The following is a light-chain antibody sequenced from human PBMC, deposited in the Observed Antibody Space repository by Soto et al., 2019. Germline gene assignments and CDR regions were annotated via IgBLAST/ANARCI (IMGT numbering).Light chain of an antibody. Sequence: EIVLTQSPGTLSLSPGERATLSCRASQSVSSRDLAWYQQRPGQAPRLLIYDASSRATGIPDRFSGTGSGTDFTLTISRLEPEDFALYYCQQYGSSPPWTFGQGTKVEIK. CDR2: DAS. CDR1: QSVSSRD. J-gene: IGKJ1*01. CDR3: QQYGSSPPWT. V-gene: IGKV3-20*01.